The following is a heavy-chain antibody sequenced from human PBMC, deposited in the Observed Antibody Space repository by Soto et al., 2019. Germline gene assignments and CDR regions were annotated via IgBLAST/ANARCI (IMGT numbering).Heavy chain of an antibody. CDR3: ARAGGTTVTGLWHFDS. V-gene: IGHV3-33*01. J-gene: IGHJ4*02. CDR1: GFTFNTYS. D-gene: IGHD4-17*01. CDR2: IWYDGTQK. Sequence: QVQLEESGGGVVQPGRSLRLSCEASGFTFNTYSMHWVRQPPGKGLEWLAAIWYDGTQKYYADSVKGRFIISRDNSKKTLYLEMNSLRAEDTAVYYCARAGGTTVTGLWHFDSWGQGTLGTVCS.